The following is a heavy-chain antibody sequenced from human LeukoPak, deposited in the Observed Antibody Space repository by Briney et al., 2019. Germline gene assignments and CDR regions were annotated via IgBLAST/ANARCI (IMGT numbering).Heavy chain of an antibody. CDR2: ISSSTSTI. CDR1: GFTFTTYS. D-gene: IGHD4-23*01. V-gene: IGHV3-48*01. CDR3: ATSFEGDDYGGNSAFDY. J-gene: IGHJ4*02. Sequence: GGSLRLSCEASGFTFTTYSMTWVRQAPGKGLEWVSYISSSTSTIYYADSVKGRFTISRDNAKNSLYLQMNSLRAEDTAVYYCATSFEGDDYGGNSAFDYWGQGTLVTVSS.